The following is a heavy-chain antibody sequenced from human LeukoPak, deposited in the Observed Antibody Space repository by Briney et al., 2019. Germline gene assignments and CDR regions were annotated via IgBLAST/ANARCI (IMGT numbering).Heavy chain of an antibody. Sequence: PSGTLSLTCAVSGGSISSSNRWSWVRQPPGKGLEWIGEIYHSGSTNYNPSLKSRVTISVDKSKNQFSLKLSSVTAADTAVYYCARTNRWELERYYFDYWGQGTLVTVSS. D-gene: IGHD1-26*01. CDR1: GGSISSSNR. CDR3: ARTNRWELERYYFDY. V-gene: IGHV4-4*02. J-gene: IGHJ4*02. CDR2: IYHSGST.